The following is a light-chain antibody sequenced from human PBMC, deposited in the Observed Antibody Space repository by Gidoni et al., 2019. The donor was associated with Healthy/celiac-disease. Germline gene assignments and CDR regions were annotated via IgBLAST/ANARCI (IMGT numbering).Light chain of an antibody. V-gene: IGLV1-40*01. CDR3: QSYDSSLSGYV. CDR1: SSNIGAGYD. CDR2: GNS. J-gene: IGLJ1*01. Sequence: SVLTPPPSLSGAPGQRVTISGTGISSNIGAGYDVHWYQQLPGTAPKLLIYGNSKRPAGGPDRFSGSKSGTSASLAITGLQAEDEADYYCQSYDSSLSGYVFGTGTKVTVL.